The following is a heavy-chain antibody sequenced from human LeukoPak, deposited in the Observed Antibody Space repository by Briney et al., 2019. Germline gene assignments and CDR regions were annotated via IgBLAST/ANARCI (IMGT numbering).Heavy chain of an antibody. D-gene: IGHD3-10*01. CDR1: DGSISSYY. J-gene: IGHJ6*03. CDR3: ATNYGSGSYFRHYYYYMDV. V-gene: IGHV4-59*01. CDR2: IYYSGST. Sequence: SETLSLTCTVSDGSISSYYWSWIRQPPGKGLEWIGYIYYSGSTNYNPSLKSRVTISVDTSKNQFSLKLSSVTAADTAVYYCATNYGSGSYFRHYYYYMDVWGKGTTVTISS.